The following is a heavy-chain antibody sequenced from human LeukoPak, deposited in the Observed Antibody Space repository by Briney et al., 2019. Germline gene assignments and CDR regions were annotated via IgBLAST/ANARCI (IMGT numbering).Heavy chain of an antibody. CDR3: AKILGSGVWYGFDI. CDR1: GGPIGGDY. J-gene: IGHJ3*02. D-gene: IGHD2-21*01. Sequence: SETLSLTCSVSGGPIGGDYWSWIRQPPGKALEWIGYIYTTGRTYYNPSLKSRVTISVDTSKNQFSLKLNSVTAADTAVYYCAKILGSGVWYGFDIWGQGTMVTVSS. CDR2: IYTTGRT. V-gene: IGHV4-4*09.